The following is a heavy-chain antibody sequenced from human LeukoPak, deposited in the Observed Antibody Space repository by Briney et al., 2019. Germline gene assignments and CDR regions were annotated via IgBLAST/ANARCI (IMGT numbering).Heavy chain of an antibody. V-gene: IGHV1-2*06. CDR3: ARIYYDSSGYLGY. D-gene: IGHD3-22*01. J-gene: IGHJ4*02. Sequence: ASVKVSCKASGYTFTGYYMHWVRQAPGQGLEWMGRINPNSGGTNYAQKFQGRVTMTTDSSTSTAYMELRSLRSDDTAVYYCARIYYDSSGYLGYWGQGTLVTVSS. CDR1: GYTFTGYY. CDR2: INPNSGGT.